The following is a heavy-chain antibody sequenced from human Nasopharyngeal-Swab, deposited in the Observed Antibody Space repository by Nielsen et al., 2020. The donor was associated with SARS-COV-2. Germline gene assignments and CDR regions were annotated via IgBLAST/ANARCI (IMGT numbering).Heavy chain of an antibody. V-gene: IGHV3-33*01. D-gene: IGHD6-13*01. Sequence: GGSLRLSCAASGFTFSSHGMHWVRQAPGKGLEWVAVIWYDGTNKYYADSVKGRFTISRDNSKNTLYLQMNSLTAEDTAVYYCARDRLSSWPPSNWLDPWGQGTLVTVSS. CDR2: IWYDGTNK. J-gene: IGHJ5*02. CDR1: GFTFSSHG. CDR3: ARDRLSSWPPSNWLDP.